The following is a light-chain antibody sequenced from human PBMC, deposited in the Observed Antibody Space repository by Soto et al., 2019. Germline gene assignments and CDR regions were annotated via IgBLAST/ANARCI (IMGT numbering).Light chain of an antibody. CDR3: QQRSNSPPWIT. V-gene: IGKV3-11*01. J-gene: IGKJ5*01. Sequence: EVVMTQSPATLSVSPGERATLSCRASQSVSSNLAWYQQKPGQAPRLLMYGASTRATGIPAKFSGSGSGTDFTLTISSLEPEDSAVYYCQQRSNSPPWITFGQGTRLEIK. CDR1: QSVSSN. CDR2: GAS.